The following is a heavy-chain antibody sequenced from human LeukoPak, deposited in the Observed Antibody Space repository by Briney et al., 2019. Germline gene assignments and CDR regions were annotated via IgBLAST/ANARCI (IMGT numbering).Heavy chain of an antibody. D-gene: IGHD3-10*02. V-gene: IGHV3-48*03. CDR2: ISSSGSTI. J-gene: IGHJ6*03. Sequence: GGSLRLSCVASGFTFSSYWMTWVRQAPGKGLEWVSYISSSGSTIYYADSVKGRFTISRDNAKNSLYLQMNSLRAEDTAVYYCAELGITMIGGVWGKGTTVTIS. CDR3: AELGITMIGGV. CDR1: GFTFSSYW.